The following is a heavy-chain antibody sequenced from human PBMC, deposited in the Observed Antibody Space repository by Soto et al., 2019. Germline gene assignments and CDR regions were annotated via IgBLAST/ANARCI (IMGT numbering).Heavy chain of an antibody. CDR1: GFTFSSYA. J-gene: IGHJ4*02. V-gene: IGHV3-23*01. D-gene: IGHD3-3*01. CDR3: AKDRDFWSGYFGPFDY. CDR2: ISTRGGST. Sequence: EVQLLESGGGLVQPGGSLRLSCAASGFTFSSYAMSWVRQAPGKGLEWVSGISTRGGSTHYADSVKGRFTISRDNSKNTLYLQMNSLRAEDTAVYYCAKDRDFWSGYFGPFDYWGQGTLVTVSS.